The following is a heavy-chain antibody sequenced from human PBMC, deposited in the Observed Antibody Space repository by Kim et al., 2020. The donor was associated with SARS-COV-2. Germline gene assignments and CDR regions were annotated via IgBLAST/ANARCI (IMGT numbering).Heavy chain of an antibody. CDR2: VSGSGDIT. Sequence: GGSLRLSCGASGFTFSSYAMSWVRQAPGKGLEWVSTVSGSGDITYYADSVKGRFSISRDNSKSTLYLQMNSLRAEDTAVYYCAKDPTNGRGRGVTYVDYWGQGTLVTVSS. V-gene: IGHV3-23*01. D-gene: IGHD3-10*01. J-gene: IGHJ4*02. CDR3: AKDPTNGRGRGVTYVDY. CDR1: GFTFSSYA.